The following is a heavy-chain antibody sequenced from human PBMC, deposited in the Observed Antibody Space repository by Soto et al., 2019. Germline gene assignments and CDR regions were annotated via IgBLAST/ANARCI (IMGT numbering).Heavy chain of an antibody. D-gene: IGHD3-9*01. CDR2: IIPIISTA. V-gene: IGHV1-69*01. Sequence: QVQLVQSGAEVKKPGSSVKVSCKASGGTFSSYSISWVRQAPGQGLEWMGGIIPIISTAKYAQKFQGRVSITADESTSTAYMEVTGLRSEVTAVYYCARKGRYFDWLLDYWGQGTLVTVSS. CDR3: ARKGRYFDWLLDY. J-gene: IGHJ4*02. CDR1: GGTFSSYS.